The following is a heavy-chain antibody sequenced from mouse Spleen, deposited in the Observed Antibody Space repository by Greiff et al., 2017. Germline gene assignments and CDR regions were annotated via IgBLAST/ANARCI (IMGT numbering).Heavy chain of an antibody. CDR2: INSNGGST. Sequence: EVKVIESGGGLVQPGGSLKLSCAASGFTFSSSGMSWVRQTPDKRLELVATINSNGGSTYYPDSVKGRFTISRDNAKNTLYLQMSSLKSEDTAMYYCARDGVPHDYWGQGTTLTVSS. J-gene: IGHJ2*01. CDR1: GFTFSSSG. D-gene: IGHD2-14*01. CDR3: ARDGVPHDY. V-gene: IGHV5-6-3*01.